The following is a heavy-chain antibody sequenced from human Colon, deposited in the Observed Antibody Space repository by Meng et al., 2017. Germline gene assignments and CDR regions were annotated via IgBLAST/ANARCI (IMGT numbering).Heavy chain of an antibody. J-gene: IGHJ4*02. Sequence: QVQLVQSGAAVKKPGASVKVSCKASGYPFTGYYMHWVRQAPGQGLEWMGRINPNSGGTNYAQKFQGRVTMTRDTSISTAYMELSRLRSDDTAVYYCARLKVVVITGDSDVDYWGQGTLVTVSS. CDR2: INPNSGGT. CDR1: GYPFTGYY. CDR3: ARLKVVVITGDSDVDY. V-gene: IGHV1-2*06. D-gene: IGHD3-22*01.